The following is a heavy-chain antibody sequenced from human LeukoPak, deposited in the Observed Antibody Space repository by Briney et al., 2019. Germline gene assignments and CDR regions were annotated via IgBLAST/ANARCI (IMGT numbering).Heavy chain of an antibody. CDR2: ISGSGGST. Sequence: GGSLRLSCVASGFTFTTYAMNWFRRAPGKGLEWVSGISGSGGSTYRADSVKSRFTISRDNSKTTVYLQMNSLRADDTAVYYCATGFRAAAGKYYFDFWGQGTLVTVSS. V-gene: IGHV3-23*01. D-gene: IGHD6-13*01. CDR1: GFTFTTYA. J-gene: IGHJ4*02. CDR3: ATGFRAAAGKYYFDF.